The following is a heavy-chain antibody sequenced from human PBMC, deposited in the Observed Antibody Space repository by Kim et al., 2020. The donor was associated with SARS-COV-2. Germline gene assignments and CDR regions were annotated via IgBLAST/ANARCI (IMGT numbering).Heavy chain of an antibody. Sequence: GGSLRLSCAASGFTFSSYEMNWVRQAPGKGLEWVSYISSSGSTIYYADSVKGRFTISRDNAKNSLYLQMNSLRAEDTAVYYCARGFPIAVAEYFDYWGQGTLVTVSS. CDR3: ARGFPIAVAEYFDY. D-gene: IGHD6-19*01. J-gene: IGHJ4*02. V-gene: IGHV3-48*03. CDR1: GFTFSSYE. CDR2: ISSSGSTI.